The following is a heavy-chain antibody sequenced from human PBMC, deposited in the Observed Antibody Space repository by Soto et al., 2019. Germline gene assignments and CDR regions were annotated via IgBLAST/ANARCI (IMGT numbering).Heavy chain of an antibody. CDR2: VHYSGST. D-gene: IGHD4-17*01. V-gene: IGHV4-39*01. J-gene: IGHJ4*02. CDR3: ASFSGATYGDYGGGINY. Sequence: SETLSLTCTVSGGSISGGSYYWGWIRQPPGKGLECIGSVHYSGSTDYNPSLKSRVTISVDTSKNQFSLKLTSVTAADTAVYFCASFSGATYGDYGGGINYWGQGTLVTVSS. CDR1: GGSISGGSYY.